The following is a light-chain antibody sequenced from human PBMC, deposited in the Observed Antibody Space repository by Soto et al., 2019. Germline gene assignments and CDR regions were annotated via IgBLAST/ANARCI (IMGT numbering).Light chain of an antibody. Sequence: DIQVTHSPSSLSASVGDRVTITFRASQSISSWLAWYQQKPGKAPKLLISTASNLESGVPSRFRGSGSGTEFTLTITSLQPDDFATYYCQQYNSQSTFGQGTNV. CDR3: QQYNSQST. J-gene: IGKJ1*01. CDR1: QSISSW. V-gene: IGKV1-5*03. CDR2: TAS.